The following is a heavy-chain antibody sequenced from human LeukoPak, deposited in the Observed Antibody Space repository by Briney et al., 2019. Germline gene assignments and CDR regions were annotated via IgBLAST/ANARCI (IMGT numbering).Heavy chain of an antibody. V-gene: IGHV4-34*01. CDR1: GGSISGYY. D-gene: IGHD3-10*01. J-gene: IGHJ5*02. CDR3: ARGSGPATADWFDP. Sequence: KSSETLSLTCTVSGGSISGYYWSWIRQPPGKGLEWIGEINHSGSTNYNPSLKSRVTISVDTSKNQFSLKLSSVTAADTAVYYCARGSGPATADWFDPWGQGTLVTVSS. CDR2: INHSGST.